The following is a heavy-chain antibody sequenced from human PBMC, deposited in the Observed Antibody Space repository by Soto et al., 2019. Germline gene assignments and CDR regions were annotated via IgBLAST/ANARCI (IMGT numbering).Heavy chain of an antibody. Sequence: GGSLRLSCAASGFNFSSYSMNWVRQAPGKGLEWIGRIKGESDGGTTDYATPVKGRFSISRDQSKDTLYLHMNSLKTEDTAVYYCTTGLSNGYYNFDYWGQGTPVTVSS. V-gene: IGHV3-15*01. J-gene: IGHJ4*02. CDR3: TTGLSNGYYNFDY. D-gene: IGHD3-22*01. CDR2: IKGESDGGTT. CDR1: GFNFSSYS.